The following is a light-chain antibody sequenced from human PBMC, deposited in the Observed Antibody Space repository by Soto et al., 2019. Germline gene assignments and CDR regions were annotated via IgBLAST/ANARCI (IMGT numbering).Light chain of an antibody. CDR2: GAS. Sequence: IVLTQSPGTRSLSPGGGGPLSCMASRNGRTNYLAWYQQKPGQAPRLLIYGASTRASGIPERFSGSGSGTDFTLTISRLEPEDFAVYYCHDYDSSAWTFGQGTKVDIK. J-gene: IGKJ1*01. CDR3: HDYDSSAWT. CDR1: RNGRTNY. V-gene: IGKV3-20*01.